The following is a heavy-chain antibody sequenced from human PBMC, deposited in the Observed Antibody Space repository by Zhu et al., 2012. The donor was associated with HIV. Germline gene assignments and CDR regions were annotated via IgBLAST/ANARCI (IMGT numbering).Heavy chain of an antibody. CDR1: GGSISSYY. CDR3: ARVRGTLDGMDV. CDR2: IYTSGST. D-gene: IGHD3-10*01. J-gene: IGHJ6*02. Sequence: QVQLQESGPGLVKPSETLSLTCTVSGGSISSYYWSWIRQSPGKGLEWIGYIYTSGSTNYNPSLKSRVTISVDTSKNQFSLKLSSVTAADTAVYYCARVRGTLDGMDVWGQGTTVTVSS. V-gene: IGHV4-4*09.